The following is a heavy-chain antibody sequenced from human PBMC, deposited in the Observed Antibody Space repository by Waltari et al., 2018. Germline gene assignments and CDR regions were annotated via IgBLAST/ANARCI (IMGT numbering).Heavy chain of an antibody. Sequence: QVQLVQSGAEVKKPGASVKVSCKASGYTFTGYYMHWVRQAPGQGLEWMGRIIPIFGTANYAQKFQGRVTITADESTSTAYMELSSLRSEDTAVYYCARGSGVYVIWGQGTLVTVSS. CDR3: ARGSGVYVI. CDR1: GYTFTGYY. V-gene: IGHV1-69*01. D-gene: IGHD2-8*01. CDR2: IIPIFGTA. J-gene: IGHJ1*01.